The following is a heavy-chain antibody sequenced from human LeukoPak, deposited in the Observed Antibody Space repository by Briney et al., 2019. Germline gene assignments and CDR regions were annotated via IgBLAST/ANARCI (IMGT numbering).Heavy chain of an antibody. CDR3: AREGIQPWLDNWFDP. CDR2: IYYSGGT. V-gene: IGHV4-39*07. D-gene: IGHD5-18*01. Sequence: SETLSLTCTVSGGSINSYYWSWIRQAPGKGLEWVWSIYYSGGTYYNPSLKSRVTISVDTSKKQFSLKLSSVTAADTAVYYWAREGIQPWLDNWFDPWGQGTLVTVSS. J-gene: IGHJ5*02. CDR1: GGSINSYY.